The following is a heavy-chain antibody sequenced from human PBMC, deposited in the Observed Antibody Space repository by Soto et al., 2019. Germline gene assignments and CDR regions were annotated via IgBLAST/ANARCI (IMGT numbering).Heavy chain of an antibody. CDR1: GGSISSYY. CDR3: ARETPSLYGSGTIDY. Sequence: SETLSLTCTVSGGSISSYYLSWIRQPPGKGLEWIGYIYYSGSTNYNPSLKSRVTISVDTSKNQFSLKLSSVTAADTAVYYCARETPSLYGSGTIDYWGQGTLVTVYS. D-gene: IGHD3-10*01. CDR2: IYYSGST. J-gene: IGHJ4*02. V-gene: IGHV4-59*01.